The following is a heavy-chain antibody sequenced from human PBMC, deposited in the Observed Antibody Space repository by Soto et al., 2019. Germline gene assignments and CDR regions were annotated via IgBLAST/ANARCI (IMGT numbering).Heavy chain of an antibody. Sequence: QDQRVEAGGCVVQPGSSLRLSCPASGLGFRDYDMHWGRQAPGKGVPWVAVISDDGTTTYYTDSVKGRFTISRDNSRNTLFLQMSSLRPEDAGVYYCAKEVTRGYSYGAADYWGQGTLVTVSS. CDR1: GLGFRDYD. D-gene: IGHD5-12*01. V-gene: IGHV3-30*18. J-gene: IGHJ4*02. CDR3: AKEVTRGYSYGAADY. CDR2: ISDDGTTT.